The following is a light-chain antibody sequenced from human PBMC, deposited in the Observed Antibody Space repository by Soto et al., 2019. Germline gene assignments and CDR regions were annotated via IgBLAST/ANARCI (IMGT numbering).Light chain of an antibody. CDR3: HQTYILPFP. V-gene: IGKV1-39*01. Sequence: DIQMTQSPSPLSASVGDRVNITCRASQNIKNYLNWYQQKPGKAPSLLIFGTSTLHSRVPSTFSGGGSGTDFTLTISSLQPEDCATWCCHQTYILPFPFGYGATVDI. CDR2: GTS. J-gene: IGKJ3*01. CDR1: QNIKNY.